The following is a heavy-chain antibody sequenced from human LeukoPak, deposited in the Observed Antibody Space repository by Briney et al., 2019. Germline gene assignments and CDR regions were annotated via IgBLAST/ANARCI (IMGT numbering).Heavy chain of an antibody. CDR3: TRDPTDNRGYDFWSGYYSYYYMDV. J-gene: IGHJ6*03. CDR1: GFTFGDYA. CDR2: IRSKAYGGTT. D-gene: IGHD3-3*01. Sequence: PGGSLRLSCTASGFTFGDYAMSWVGQAPGKGLEWVGFIRSKAYGGTTEYAASVKGRFTISRDDSKSIAYLQMNSLKTEDTAVYYCTRDPTDNRGYDFWSGYYSYYYMDVWGKGTTVTVSS. V-gene: IGHV3-49*04.